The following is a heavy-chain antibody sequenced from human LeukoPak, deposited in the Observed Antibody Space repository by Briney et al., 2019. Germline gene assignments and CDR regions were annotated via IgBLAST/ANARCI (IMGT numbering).Heavy chain of an antibody. CDR3: AKAGSSSTYYFDY. Sequence: GGSLRLSCAASGFTLSSYVMRWVRQPPGKGLKWVSTISASSGTYYADYVKGRFTISRDNSKNPVYHQMNSLRAEDTAIYYCAKAGSSSTYYFDYWGQGALVTVSS. CDR1: GFTLSSYV. CDR2: ISASSGT. V-gene: IGHV3-23*01. J-gene: IGHJ4*02. D-gene: IGHD6-6*01.